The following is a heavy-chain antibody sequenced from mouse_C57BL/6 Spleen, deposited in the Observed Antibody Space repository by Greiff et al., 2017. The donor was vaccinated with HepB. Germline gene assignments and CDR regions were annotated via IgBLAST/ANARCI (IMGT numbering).Heavy chain of an antibody. D-gene: IGHD2-3*01. CDR2: IYPGSGST. Sequence: QVQLQQPGAELVKPGASVKMSCKASGYTFTSYWITWVKQRPGQGLEWIGDIYPGSGSTNYNEKFKSKATLTVDTSSSTAYMQLSSLTSEDSAVYYCARWDDGYLWFAYWGQGTLVTVSA. CDR3: ARWDDGYLWFAY. CDR1: GYTFTSYW. V-gene: IGHV1-55*01. J-gene: IGHJ3*01.